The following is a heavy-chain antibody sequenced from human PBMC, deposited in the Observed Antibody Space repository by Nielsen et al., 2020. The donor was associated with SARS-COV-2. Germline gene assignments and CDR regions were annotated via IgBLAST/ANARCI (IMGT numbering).Heavy chain of an antibody. J-gene: IGHJ4*02. Sequence: GGSLRLSCAASGFTFNDYYLSWIRQAPGKGLEWIAYISGRGTGSIPTIKYAESVEGRFTISRDNAKKSVFLQMDSLRADDTAVYYCAKGVARTNWGQGTLVSVSS. V-gene: IGHV3-11*01. D-gene: IGHD3-3*01. CDR1: GFTFNDYY. CDR3: AKGVARTN. CDR2: ISGRGTGSIPTI.